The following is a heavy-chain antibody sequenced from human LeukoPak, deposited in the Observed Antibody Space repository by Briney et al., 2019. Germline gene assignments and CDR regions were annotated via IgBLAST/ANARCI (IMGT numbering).Heavy chain of an antibody. CDR1: GGSISSSSYY. CDR2: IYYSGST. D-gene: IGHD3-10*01. J-gene: IGHJ4*02. Sequence: SETLSLTCTVSGGSISSSSYYWGWIRQPPGKGLEWIGSIYYSGSTYYNPSLKSRVTISVDTSKNQFSLKLSSVTAADTAVYYCARRGSGQKPYYYGSGSPLPFDYWGQGTLVTVSS. CDR3: ARRGSGQKPYYYGSGSPLPFDY. V-gene: IGHV4-39*01.